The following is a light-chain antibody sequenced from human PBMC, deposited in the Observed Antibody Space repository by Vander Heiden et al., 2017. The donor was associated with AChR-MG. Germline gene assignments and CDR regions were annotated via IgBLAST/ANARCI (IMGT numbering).Light chain of an antibody. CDR1: KLGDKY. V-gene: IGLV3-1*01. CDR2: QDS. Sequence: SYALPHPPSVSVSPGQTARIPCSGDKLGDKYACWYQQKPAQSPVLVIYQDSKRPSGIPERFSGSNSGNTATLTISGTQAMDEADYYWQAWDSSTVVFGGGTKLTVL. CDR3: QAWDSSTVV. J-gene: IGLJ2*01.